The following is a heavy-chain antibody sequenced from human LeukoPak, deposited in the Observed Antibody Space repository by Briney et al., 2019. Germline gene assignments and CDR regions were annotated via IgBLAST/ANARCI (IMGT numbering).Heavy chain of an antibody. CDR3: ARGLWFGGYGMDV. V-gene: IGHV3-66*01. CDR1: GFTVSSNY. J-gene: IGHJ6*02. Sequence: GGSLRLSCAASGFTVSSNYMSWVRQAPGKGLEWVSVIYSGGSTYYADSVKGRFTISRDNSKNTLYLQMNSLRAEDTAVYYCARGLWFGGYGMDVWGQGTTVTVSS. CDR2: IYSGGST. D-gene: IGHD3-10*01.